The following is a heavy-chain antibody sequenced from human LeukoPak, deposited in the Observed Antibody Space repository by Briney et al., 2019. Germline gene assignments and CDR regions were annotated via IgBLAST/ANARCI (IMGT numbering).Heavy chain of an antibody. V-gene: IGHV4-61*01. CDR2: IYYSGST. D-gene: IGHD6-19*01. CDR1: GGSVSSGSYY. CDR3: ARGTAVAGT. J-gene: IGHJ5*02. Sequence: PSETLSLTCTVSGGSVSSGSYYWSWIRQPPGKGLEWIGYIYYSGSTNYNPSLKSRVTISVDTSKKQFSLRLSSVTAADTAVYYCARGTAVAGTWGQGTLVTVSS.